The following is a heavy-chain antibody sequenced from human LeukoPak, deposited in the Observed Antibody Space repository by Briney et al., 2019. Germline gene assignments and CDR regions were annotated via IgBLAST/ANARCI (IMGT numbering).Heavy chain of an antibody. J-gene: IGHJ2*01. Sequence: SETLSLTCTVSGGSISSGGYYWSWIRQHSGKGLEWIGYIYYSGSTYYNPSLKSRVTISVDTSKNQFSLKLSSVTAADTAVYYCARTDLGDWYFDLWGRGTLVTVSS. CDR3: ARTDLGDWYFDL. CDR2: IYYSGST. CDR1: GGSISSGGYY. V-gene: IGHV4-31*03.